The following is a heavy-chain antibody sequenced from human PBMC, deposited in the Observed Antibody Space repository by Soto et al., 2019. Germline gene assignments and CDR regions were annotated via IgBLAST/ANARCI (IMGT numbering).Heavy chain of an antibody. CDR3: ARETTTRGMDV. J-gene: IGHJ6*02. V-gene: IGHV1-8*01. Sequence: QVQLVQSGAEVKKPGASVKVPCKAYGYTFTSYDINWVRQAIGQGLEWMGWMNPNSGNTGYAQKFQGRVTMTRNTSLTTAYMELSSLRSEDTAVYYCARETTTRGMDVWGQGTTVTVSS. CDR2: MNPNSGNT. D-gene: IGHD1-1*01. CDR1: GYTFTSYD.